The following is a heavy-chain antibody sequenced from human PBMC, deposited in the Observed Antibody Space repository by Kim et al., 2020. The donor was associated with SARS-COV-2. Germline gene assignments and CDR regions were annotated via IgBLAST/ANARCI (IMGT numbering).Heavy chain of an antibody. CDR2: INPNSGGT. Sequence: ASVKVSCKASGYTFTGYYMHWVRQAPGQGLEWMGWINPNSGGTNYAQKFQGRVTMTRDTSISTAYMELSRLRSDDTAVYYCARDTYSPYDMTPSGWFDPWGQGTLVTVSS. CDR3: ARDTYSPYDMTPSGWFDP. D-gene: IGHD3-9*01. V-gene: IGHV1-2*02. J-gene: IGHJ5*02. CDR1: GYTFTGYY.